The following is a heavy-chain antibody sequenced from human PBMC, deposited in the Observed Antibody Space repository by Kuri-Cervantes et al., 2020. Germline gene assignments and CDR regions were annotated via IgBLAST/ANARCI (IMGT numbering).Heavy chain of an antibody. CDR2: IYYSGST. Sequence: SETLSLTCTVSGGSMSSYYWSWIRQPPGKGLEWIGYIYYSGSTNYNPSLKSRVTISVDTSKNQFSLKLSSVTAADTAVYYCARGVLRYFDWLEYYFDYWGQGTLVTVSS. V-gene: IGHV4-59*01. CDR3: ARGVLRYFDWLEYYFDY. CDR1: GGSMSSYY. J-gene: IGHJ4*02. D-gene: IGHD3-9*01.